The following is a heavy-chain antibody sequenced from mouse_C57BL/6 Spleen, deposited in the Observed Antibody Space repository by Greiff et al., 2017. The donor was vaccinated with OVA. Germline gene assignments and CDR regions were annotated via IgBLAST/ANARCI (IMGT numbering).Heavy chain of an antibody. CDR2: ISGGGGNT. V-gene: IGHV5-9*01. CDR1: GFTFSSYT. J-gene: IGHJ3*01. D-gene: IGHD2-12*01. Sequence: DVKLVESGGGLVKPGGSLKLSCAASGFTFSSYTMSWVRQTPETRLEWVATISGGGGNTYYPDSVKGRFTISRDNAKNTLYLQMSSLRSEDTALYYCARHGCYDAWFAYWGQGTLVTVSA. CDR3: ARHGCYDAWFAY.